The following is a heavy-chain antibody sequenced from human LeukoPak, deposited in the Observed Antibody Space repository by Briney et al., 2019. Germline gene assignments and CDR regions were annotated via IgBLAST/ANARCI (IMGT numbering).Heavy chain of an antibody. CDR2: IYFSVSA. D-gene: IGHD4-17*01. Sequence: SQTLSLTCTVSVGSISNGGYYWSWIRQHPGMGLEWIGYIYFSVSAYYNPSLKSRVTISVDTSKNQFSLRLSSVTAADTAVYYCARAKADYGDYWYFDLWGRGTLVTVSS. CDR3: ARAKADYGDYWYFDL. CDR1: VGSISNGGYY. V-gene: IGHV4-31*03. J-gene: IGHJ2*01.